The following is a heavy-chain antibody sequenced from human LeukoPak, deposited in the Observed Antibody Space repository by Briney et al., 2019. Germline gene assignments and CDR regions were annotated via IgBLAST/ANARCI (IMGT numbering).Heavy chain of an antibody. V-gene: IGHV4-30-4*01. CDR1: GGSISSGDYF. CDR3: ARAGDYGVSYYFDY. D-gene: IGHD4-17*01. CDR2: IYYSGST. J-gene: IGHJ4*02. Sequence: PSQTLSLTCTVSGGSISSGDYFWSWIRQPPGKGLEWIGYIYYSGSTSYNPSLKSRVDISVDTSRNQFSLKLSSVTAADTAVYYCARAGDYGVSYYFDYWGQGTLVTVSS.